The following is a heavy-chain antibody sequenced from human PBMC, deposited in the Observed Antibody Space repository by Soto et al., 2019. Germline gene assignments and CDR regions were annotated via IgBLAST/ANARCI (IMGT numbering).Heavy chain of an antibody. J-gene: IGHJ4*02. CDR3: AREITYDFWYGNMCYFDY. V-gene: IGHV3-33*05. Sequence: PGGSLRLSCTTSGFTFNTYGMHWVRQAPGKGLEWVAGVSYDGSKKYYGDSVKGRFTISRDNSKNTMYVQMNSLEADDTAIYYCAREITYDFWYGNMCYFDYWGQGALVTVSS. CDR2: VSYDGSKK. D-gene: IGHD3-3*01. CDR1: GFTFNTYG.